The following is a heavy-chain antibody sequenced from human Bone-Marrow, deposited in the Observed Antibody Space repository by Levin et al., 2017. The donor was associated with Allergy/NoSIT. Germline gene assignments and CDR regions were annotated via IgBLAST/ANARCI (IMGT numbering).Heavy chain of an antibody. CDR2: ISSSSSYI. V-gene: IGHV3-21*01. D-gene: IGHD3-3*01. CDR3: ARDEGGENVLRFLEWYRSHDAFDI. Sequence: GESLKISCAASGFTFSSYSMNWVRQAPGKGLEWVSSISSSSSYIYYADSVKGRFTISRDNAKNSLYLQMNSLRAEDTAVYYCARDEGGENVLRFLEWYRSHDAFDIWGQGTMVTVSS. J-gene: IGHJ3*02. CDR1: GFTFSSYS.